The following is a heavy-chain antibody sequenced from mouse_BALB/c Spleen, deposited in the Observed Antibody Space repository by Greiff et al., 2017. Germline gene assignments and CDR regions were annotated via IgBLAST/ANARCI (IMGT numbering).Heavy chain of an antibody. J-gene: IGHJ2*01. D-gene: IGHD1-1*01. CDR3: ARDYYGDY. V-gene: IGHV14-3*02. Sequence: DVQLQESGAELVKPGASVKLSCTASGFNIKDTYMHWVKQRPEQGLEWIGRIDPANGNTKYDPKFQGKATITADTSSNTAYLQLSSLTSEDTAVYYCARDYYGDYWGQGTTLTVSS. CDR1: GFNIKDTY. CDR2: IDPANGNT.